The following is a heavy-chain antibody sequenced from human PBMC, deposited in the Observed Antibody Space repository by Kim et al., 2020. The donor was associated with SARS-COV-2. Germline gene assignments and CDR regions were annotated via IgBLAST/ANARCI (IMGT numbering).Heavy chain of an antibody. V-gene: IGHV3-21*01. CDR2: ISSSTNYI. J-gene: IGHJ4*02. D-gene: IGHD3-22*01. Sequence: GGSLRLSCAASGFTFSSYSMNWVRQAPGKGLEWVSSISSSTNYIYYADSVKGRFTISRDNAKNSLYMQMNSLRAEDTAVYYCARDDSSGYYHGDFDYWGQGTLVTVSS. CDR3: ARDDSSGYYHGDFDY. CDR1: GFTFSSYS.